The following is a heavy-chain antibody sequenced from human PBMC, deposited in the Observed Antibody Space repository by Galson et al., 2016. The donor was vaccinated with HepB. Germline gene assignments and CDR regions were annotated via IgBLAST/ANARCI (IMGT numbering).Heavy chain of an antibody. CDR2: ISASPSDM. Sequence: SLRLSCAASGFTFSLYGMNWVRQAPGQGLEWVASISASPSDMFYPDSMKGRFTITRDNAKNSLFLQMSSLRAEDTAVYYCARDQGTGTTSNYYYGMDVWGQGTTVTVSS. CDR3: ARDQGTGTTSNYYYGMDV. V-gene: IGHV3-21*01. D-gene: IGHD1-7*01. CDR1: GFTFSLYG. J-gene: IGHJ6*02.